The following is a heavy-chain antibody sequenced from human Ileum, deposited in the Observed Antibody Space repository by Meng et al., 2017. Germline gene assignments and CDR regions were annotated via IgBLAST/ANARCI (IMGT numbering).Heavy chain of an antibody. Sequence: GESLKISCKGSGYSFTSYWIGWVRQMPGKGLEWMGIIFPADFSTRYSPSFQGQVTISVDRSINTAYLQWDTLQASDTAMYYCARRQIFSSGWDYWGQGSLVTVSS. V-gene: IGHV5-51*01. CDR1: GYSFTSYW. D-gene: IGHD6-19*01. J-gene: IGHJ4*02. CDR2: IFPADFST. CDR3: ARRQIFSSGWDY.